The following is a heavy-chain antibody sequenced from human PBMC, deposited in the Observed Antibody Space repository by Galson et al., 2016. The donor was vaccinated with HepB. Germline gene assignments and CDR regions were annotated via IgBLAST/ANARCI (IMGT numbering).Heavy chain of an antibody. CDR2: IRYGGST. CDR1: GDSVRSGGYY. Sequence: TLSLTCTVSGDSVRSGGYYWNWVRQHPGKGLEWIGFIRYGGSTYSNPSLQSRLSISRDASQNHFSLKLTSVTAEDTAMYYCARGGRYGGGIWFDPWGQGTLVTVSS. J-gene: IGHJ5*02. D-gene: IGHD3-10*01. CDR3: ARGGRYGGGIWFDP. V-gene: IGHV4-31*03.